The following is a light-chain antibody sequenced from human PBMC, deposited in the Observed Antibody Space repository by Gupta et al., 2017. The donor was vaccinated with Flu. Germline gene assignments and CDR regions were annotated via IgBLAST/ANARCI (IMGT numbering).Light chain of an antibody. CDR3: QFCDVNTWV. CDR1: SGSIVANN. J-gene: IGLJ3*02. V-gene: IGLV6-57*02. Sequence: TVNICRTGSSGSIVANNVPWYQQHPGSAPCAVVYENDCRPSGVPDRFSGSIDTSSISAPLIISGLETEDEDEYYCQFCDVNTWVFGGGAKLTVL. CDR2: END.